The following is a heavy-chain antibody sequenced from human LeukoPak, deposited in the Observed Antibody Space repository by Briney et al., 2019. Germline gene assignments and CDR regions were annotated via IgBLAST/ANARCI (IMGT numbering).Heavy chain of an antibody. CDR1: GFSLSTSGLG. V-gene: IGHV2-5*02. CDR2: IYWDDDK. J-gene: IGHJ4*02. CDR3: AHSCGGGNSAYFDY. Sequence: SGPTLVKPTQTLTLTCTFSGFSLSTSGLGVGWIRQPPGKALEWLALIYWDDDKRYSPSLKSRLTITKDTSKNQVVLTMTNMDPVDTATYYCAHSCGGGNSAYFDYWGQGTLVTVSS. D-gene: IGHD4-23*01.